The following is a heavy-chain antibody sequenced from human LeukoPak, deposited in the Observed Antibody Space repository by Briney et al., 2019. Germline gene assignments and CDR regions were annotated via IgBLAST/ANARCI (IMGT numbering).Heavy chain of an antibody. Sequence: RAGGSLRLSCAASGFTFSSYGMHWVRQAPGKGLEWVAFIRYDGSNKYYADSVKGRFTISRDNSKNTLYLQMNSLRAEDTAVYYCAKEGRAARGVIDYWGQGTLVTVSS. CDR1: GFTFSSYG. CDR3: AKEGRAARGVIDY. V-gene: IGHV3-30*02. D-gene: IGHD2-15*01. CDR2: IRYDGSNK. J-gene: IGHJ4*02.